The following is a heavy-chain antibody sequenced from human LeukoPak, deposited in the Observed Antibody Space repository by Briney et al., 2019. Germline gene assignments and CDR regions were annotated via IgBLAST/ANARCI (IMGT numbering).Heavy chain of an antibody. D-gene: IGHD3-22*01. CDR2: INHSGST. J-gene: IGHJ4*02. Sequence: SEPLSLTCAVYGGSFSGYYWSWIRQPPGKGLEWIGKINHSGSTNYNPSLKSRVTISVDTSKNQFSLKLSSVTAADTAVYYCARGRIVGITFDYWGQGTLVTVSS. V-gene: IGHV4-34*01. CDR1: GGSFSGYY. CDR3: ARGRIVGITFDY.